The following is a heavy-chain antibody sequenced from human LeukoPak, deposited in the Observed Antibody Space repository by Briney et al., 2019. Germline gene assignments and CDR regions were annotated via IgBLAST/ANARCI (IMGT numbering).Heavy chain of an antibody. CDR3: AREPKHYSNYEVHFDY. CDR1: GGSISSGSYY. J-gene: IGHJ4*02. V-gene: IGHV4-61*02. D-gene: IGHD4-11*01. Sequence: PSQTLSLTCTVSGGSISSGSYYWSWIRQPAGKGLEWIGRIYTSGSTNYNPSLKSRVTISVDTSKNQFSLKLSSVTAADTAVYYCAREPKHYSNYEVHFDYWGQGTLVTVSS. CDR2: IYTSGST.